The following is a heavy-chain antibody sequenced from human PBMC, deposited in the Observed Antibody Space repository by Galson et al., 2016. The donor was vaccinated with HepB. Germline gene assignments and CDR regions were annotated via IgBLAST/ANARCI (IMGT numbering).Heavy chain of an antibody. CDR1: GFTFRNYG. D-gene: IGHD2-2*01. CDR2: ISRSGDST. J-gene: IGHJ6*04. V-gene: IGHV3-23*01. Sequence: FLRLSCAASGFTFRNYGMTWVRQAPGKGLEVVSSISRSGDSTDYADSVKGRFTISRDNSKNTLSLPMNSLTADDTAIYYCVQGSTAPAVWGKGTTVTVSS. CDR3: VQGSTAPAV.